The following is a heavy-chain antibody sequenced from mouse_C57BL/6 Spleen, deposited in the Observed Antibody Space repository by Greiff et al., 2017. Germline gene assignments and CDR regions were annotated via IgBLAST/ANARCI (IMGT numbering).Heavy chain of an antibody. CDR3: ARDDYSSSDGAY. Sequence: QVQLQQPGAELVKPGASVKLSCKASGYTFTSYWMHWVKQRPGQGLEWIGMIHPNSGSTNYNEKFKSKATLTVDKSSSTAYMQLSSLTSEDSAVYNCARDDYSSSDGAYWGQGTLVTVSA. D-gene: IGHD1-1*01. V-gene: IGHV1-64*01. CDR2: IHPNSGST. J-gene: IGHJ3*01. CDR1: GYTFTSYW.